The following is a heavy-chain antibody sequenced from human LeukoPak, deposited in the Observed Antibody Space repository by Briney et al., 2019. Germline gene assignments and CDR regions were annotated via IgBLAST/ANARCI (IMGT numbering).Heavy chain of an antibody. CDR2: LSGGGGSP. J-gene: IGHJ4*02. CDR3: AKGMDYYESGGFDY. CDR1: GFTFGSYA. V-gene: IGHV3-23*01. D-gene: IGHD3-22*01. Sequence: PGGSLRLSCAGSGFTFGSYAMSWVRQAPGKGLEWVSALSGGGGSPFYADSLKGRCTISRDNSKNTLYLQMNSLGAGDTAIYYCAKGMDYYESGGFDYWGQGTLVTVSS.